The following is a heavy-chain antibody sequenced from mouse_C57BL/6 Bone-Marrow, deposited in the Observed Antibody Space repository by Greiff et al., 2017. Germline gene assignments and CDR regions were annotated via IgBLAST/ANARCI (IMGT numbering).Heavy chain of an antibody. J-gene: IGHJ1*03. Sequence: EVQLQQSGPGLAKPSQTLSLSCSVTGYSITSDYWNWIRKFPGHKLEYMGYISYSGSSSYNPSLKSRISISPDTSKTQYKLQLNSVSTEDTATYYGARHHGGIYDWYFDVWGTGTTVTVSS. CDR3: ARHHGGIYDWYFDV. CDR2: ISYSGSS. D-gene: IGHD1-1*02. CDR1: GYSITSDY. V-gene: IGHV3-8*01.